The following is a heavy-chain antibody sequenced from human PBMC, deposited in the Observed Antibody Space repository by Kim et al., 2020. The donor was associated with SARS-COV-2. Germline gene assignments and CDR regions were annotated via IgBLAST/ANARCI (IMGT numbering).Heavy chain of an antibody. V-gene: IGHV3-11*01. CDR2: TM. D-gene: IGHD1-1*01. Sequence: TMYCGDPVTGRFTIPRDNAKTALYLQRDSLRAEDTAVYYCAREHYKYYFDYWGQGSLVTVSS. CDR3: AREHYKYYFDY. J-gene: IGHJ4*02.